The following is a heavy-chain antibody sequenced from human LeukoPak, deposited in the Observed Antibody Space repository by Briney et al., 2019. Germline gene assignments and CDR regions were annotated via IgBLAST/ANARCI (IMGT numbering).Heavy chain of an antibody. CDR2: ISYDGSYK. V-gene: IGHV3-30*04. CDR1: GFAFSSYV. Sequence: GRSLRLSCGASGFAFSSYVMHWVRQAPGKGLEWVAIISYDGSYKYYADSVKGRFTISRDNSKNTLYLQMSSLKPEDMAVYYCARDVKGLDAFDVWGQGTMVTVS. CDR3: ARDVKGLDAFDV. J-gene: IGHJ3*01.